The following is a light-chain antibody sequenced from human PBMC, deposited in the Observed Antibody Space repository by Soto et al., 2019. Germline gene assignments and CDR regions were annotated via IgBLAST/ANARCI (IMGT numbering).Light chain of an antibody. V-gene: IGKV1-5*03. CDR3: QHYKHYSETA. Sequence: DIRMTQSPSTLSASVGDGATIPGRASRSINSWLAWYQQKPGKAPEVLIHKASILESGVPSRFSGSESGTEFTLTISSLQPDDFATYYCQHYKHYSETAFGQGTKLEIK. J-gene: IGKJ2*01. CDR1: RSINSW. CDR2: KAS.